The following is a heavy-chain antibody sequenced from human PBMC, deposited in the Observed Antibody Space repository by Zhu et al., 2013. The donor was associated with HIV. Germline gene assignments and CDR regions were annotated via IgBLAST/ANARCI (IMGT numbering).Heavy chain of an antibody. D-gene: IGHD5-12*01. CDR3: ARVGGYSGYELY. Sequence: QLQLQESGPGLVKPSETLSLTCSVSGGSINTKKFYWGWIRQAPGKGLEWIGSVTYSGRSYHNPSLMSRAATSIDTSKNQFSLNLTSVTAADTAVYYCARVGGYSGYELYWGQGTLVTVSS. V-gene: IGHV4-39*07. CDR1: GGSINTKKFY. CDR2: VTYSGRS. J-gene: IGHJ4*02.